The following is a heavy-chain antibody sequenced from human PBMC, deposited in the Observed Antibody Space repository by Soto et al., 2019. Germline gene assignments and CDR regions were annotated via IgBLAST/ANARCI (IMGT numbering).Heavy chain of an antibody. CDR3: ARHRSVANFDY. J-gene: IGHJ4*02. Sequence: EVQLVQSGAEVKKPGESLMISCQGSGYSFPNYWIGWVRQMPGKGLEWMGIIYPGDSDTRYSPSFQGQVTLSVDKSISPAYLQWSSLKASDTAMYFCARHRSVANFDYWGQGTLVTVSS. CDR1: GYSFPNYW. CDR2: IYPGDSDT. V-gene: IGHV5-51*01. D-gene: IGHD5-12*01.